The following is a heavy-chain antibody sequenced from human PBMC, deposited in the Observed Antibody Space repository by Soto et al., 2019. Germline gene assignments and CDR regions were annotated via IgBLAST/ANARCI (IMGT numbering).Heavy chain of an antibody. V-gene: IGHV5-51*01. CDR2: IYPGDSDT. CDR3: ARGYCTTNICDPWFDP. Sequence: GESLKISCTGVGYSFTSYWIGWVRQMPGKGLEWMGIIYPGDSDTRYSPSFQGQVTISADKSISAVYLQWSSLKASDTAMYYCARGYCTTNICDPWFDPWGQGTLVTVSS. CDR1: GYSFTSYW. J-gene: IGHJ5*02. D-gene: IGHD2-8*01.